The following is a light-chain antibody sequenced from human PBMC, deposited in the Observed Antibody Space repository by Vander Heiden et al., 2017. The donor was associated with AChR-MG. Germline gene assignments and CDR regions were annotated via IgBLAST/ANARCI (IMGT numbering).Light chain of an antibody. J-gene: IGLJ2*01. CDR1: NIGSKS. Sequence: SYVLTQPPSVSVAPGQTARITCWGNNIGSKSVHWYQQKPGQAPVLVVYDDSARPSGIPERFSGSNSGNTATLTTSRVEAGDEADYYCQVWDSSSDHRVFGGGTKLTVL. CDR3: QVWDSSSDHRV. CDR2: DDS. V-gene: IGLV3-21*02.